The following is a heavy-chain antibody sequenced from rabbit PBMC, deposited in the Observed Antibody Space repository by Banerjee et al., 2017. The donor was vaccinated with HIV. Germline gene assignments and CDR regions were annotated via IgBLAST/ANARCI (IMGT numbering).Heavy chain of an antibody. CDR3: ARYGYDGSDDYGYFNL. D-gene: IGHD2-1*01. CDR2: INVGDGTT. CDR1: GFDFSSYYM. J-gene: IGHJ4*01. Sequence: QEQLKETGGGLVQPGGSLTLSCKASGFDFSSYYMSWVRQAPGKGLEWIACINVGDGTTYYGSWAKGRFTISKTSSTTVTLQVTSLTAADTATYFCARYGYDGSDDYGYFNLWGPGTLVTVS. V-gene: IGHV1S45*01.